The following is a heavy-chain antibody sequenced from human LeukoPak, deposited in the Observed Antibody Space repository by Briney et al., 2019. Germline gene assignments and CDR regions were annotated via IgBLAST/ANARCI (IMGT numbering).Heavy chain of an antibody. D-gene: IGHD1-26*01. Sequence: GGSLRLSCTASGFTFGDYAMSWFRQAPGKGLEWVGCIRSKAYGGTTEYAASVKGRFTISRDDSKSLAYLQMNTLTTEDTAVYYCTRGKGDQGSYWGQGTLVTVSS. CDR1: GFTFGDYA. V-gene: IGHV3-49*03. J-gene: IGHJ4*02. CDR2: IRSKAYGGTT. CDR3: TRGKGDQGSY.